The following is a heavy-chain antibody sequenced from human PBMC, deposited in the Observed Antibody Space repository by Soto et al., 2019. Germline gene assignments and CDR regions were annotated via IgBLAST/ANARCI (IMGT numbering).Heavy chain of an antibody. D-gene: IGHD5-12*01. J-gene: IGHJ4*02. CDR2: ISYDGSNK. CDR1: GFTFSSYG. Sequence: KLSCKASGFTFSSYGRHWVRQAPGKGLEWVAVISYDGSNKYYADSVKGRFTISRDNSKNTLYLQMNSLRAEDTAVYYCAKDRKGGYNAIDYWGQGTLVTVSS. V-gene: IGHV3-30*18. CDR3: AKDRKGGYNAIDY.